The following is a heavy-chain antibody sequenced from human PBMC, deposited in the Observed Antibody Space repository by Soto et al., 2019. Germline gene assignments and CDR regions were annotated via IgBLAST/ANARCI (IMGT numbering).Heavy chain of an antibody. Sequence: GSPRLSCAASGFPFSMYWMHWVRQVPGKGPEWVSRINDDGISTNYADSVKGRFTISRDNAKNTLYLQMNALRVEDTAVYYCTRGPRSTSTGTGAFWGQGTLVTDS. V-gene: IGHV3-74*01. CDR1: GFPFSMYW. CDR3: TRGPRSTSTGTGAF. D-gene: IGHD1-1*01. J-gene: IGHJ4*02. CDR2: INDDGIST.